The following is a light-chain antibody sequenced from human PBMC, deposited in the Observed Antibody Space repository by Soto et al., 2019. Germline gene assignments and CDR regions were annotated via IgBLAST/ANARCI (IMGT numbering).Light chain of an antibody. CDR2: EVS. V-gene: IGLV2-18*02. J-gene: IGLJ1*01. CDR3: SSYTSTTNFYG. Sequence: QSVLTQPPSVSGSPGQSVTISCTGTGSDVGGYNRVSWYQQPPGTAPKLMIYEVSNRPSGVPDRFSGSKSGNTASLAISGLQAEDEADYYCSSYTSTTNFYGFGTGTKVTVL. CDR1: GSDVGGYNR.